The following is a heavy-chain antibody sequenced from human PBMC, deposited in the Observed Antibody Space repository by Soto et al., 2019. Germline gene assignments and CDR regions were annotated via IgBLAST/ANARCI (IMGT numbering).Heavy chain of an antibody. V-gene: IGHV3-23*01. Sequence: GGSLRLSCAASGFTFSSYAMSWVRQAPGKGLEWVSAISGSGGSTYYADSVKGRFTISRDNSKNTLYLQMNSLRAEDTAVYYCANGAQLLWSGYYTSYGMDVWGQGTTVTVSS. J-gene: IGHJ6*02. CDR1: GFTFSSYA. D-gene: IGHD3-3*01. CDR3: ANGAQLLWSGYYTSYGMDV. CDR2: ISGSGGST.